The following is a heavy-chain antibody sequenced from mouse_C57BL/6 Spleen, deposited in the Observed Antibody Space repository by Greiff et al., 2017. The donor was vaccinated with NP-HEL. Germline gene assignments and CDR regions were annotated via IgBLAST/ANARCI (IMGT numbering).Heavy chain of an antibody. J-gene: IGHJ4*01. D-gene: IGHD3-3*01. CDR2: ISSGGSYT. CDR3: ARTGADRGYYAMDY. CDR1: GFTFSSYG. Sequence: EVKLMESGGDLVKPGGSLKLSCAASGFTFSSYGMSWVRQTPDKRLEWVATISSGGSYTYYPDSVKGRFTISRDNAKNTLYLQMSSLKSEDTAMYYCARTGADRGYYAMDYWGQGTSVTVSS. V-gene: IGHV5-6*01.